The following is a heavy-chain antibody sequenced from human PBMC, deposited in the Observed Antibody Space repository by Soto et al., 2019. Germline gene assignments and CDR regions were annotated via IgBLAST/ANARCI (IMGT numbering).Heavy chain of an antibody. CDR2: IYWDDDK. Sequence: QITLRESGPTRVKPTQTLTLTCTFSGFSLSARPVAVGWIRQPPGKALERLALIYWDDDKRYSPSLMSRLTITNDTTKNQVVLTMPNMDPLDTAIYYCVHRAGIDGNWNGGYFDYWGQGALVTVSS. J-gene: IGHJ4*02. V-gene: IGHV2-5*02. CDR1: GFSLSARPVA. CDR3: VHRAGIDGNWNGGYFDY. D-gene: IGHD1-1*01.